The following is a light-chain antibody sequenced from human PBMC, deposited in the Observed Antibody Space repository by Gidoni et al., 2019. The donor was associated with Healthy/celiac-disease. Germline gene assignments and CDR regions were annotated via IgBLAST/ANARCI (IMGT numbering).Light chain of an antibody. Sequence: DIQMTKSPSSVSASVGDKVTITCRASQGISRWLAWYQQKPGKAPNLLIYAASSLQSGVPSRFSGRGSGTDFTLTISSLQPEDFATYYCQQANSFPLTFGQGTRLEIK. CDR2: AAS. CDR3: QQANSFPLT. J-gene: IGKJ5*01. V-gene: IGKV1-12*01. CDR1: QGISRW.